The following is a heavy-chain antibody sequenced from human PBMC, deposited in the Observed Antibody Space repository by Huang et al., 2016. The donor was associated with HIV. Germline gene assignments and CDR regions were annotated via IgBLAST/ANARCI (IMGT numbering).Heavy chain of an antibody. Sequence: QVQLQQWGAGLLKPSETLSLSCVVYDGSFNSYYWSWVRQSPGKGLEWIGEINHGGNTNYKPSFKSRVIMSVDTSKNQFSLNLTSVTAADTAVYYCARMFWSGYSRFKNWFDPWGQGTLVTVSS. V-gene: IGHV4-34*01. CDR1: DGSFNSYY. D-gene: IGHD3-3*01. J-gene: IGHJ5*02. CDR3: ARMFWSGYSRFKNWFDP. CDR2: INHGGNT.